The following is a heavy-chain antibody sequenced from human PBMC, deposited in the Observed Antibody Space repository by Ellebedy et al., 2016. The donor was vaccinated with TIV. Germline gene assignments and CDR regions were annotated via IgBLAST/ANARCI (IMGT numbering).Heavy chain of an antibody. J-gene: IGHJ6*02. CDR1: GFTFSSYA. D-gene: IGHD3-16*02. CDR2: ISYDGSNK. CDR3: ASGLRLGELSRDYYYYGMDV. V-gene: IGHV3-30-3*01. Sequence: GESLKISCAASGFTFSSYAMHWVRQAPGKGLEWVAVISYDGSNKYYADSVKGRFTISRDNSKNTLYLQMNSLRAEDTAVYYCASGLRLGELSRDYYYYGMDVWGQGTTVTVSS.